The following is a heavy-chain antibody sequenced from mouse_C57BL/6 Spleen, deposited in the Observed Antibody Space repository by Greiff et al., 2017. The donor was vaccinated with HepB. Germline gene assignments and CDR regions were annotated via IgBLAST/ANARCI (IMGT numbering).Heavy chain of an antibody. CDR3: ARCCYDYDVGDFDV. CDR1: GYTFTSYW. D-gene: IGHD2-4*01. Sequence: QVQLQQPGAELVKPGASVKLSCKASGYTFTSYWMHWVKQRPGQGLEWIGMIHPYSGSTNYNEKFKSKATLTVDKSSSTAYMQLSSLTSEDSAVYYCARCCYDYDVGDFDVWGTGTTVTVSS. V-gene: IGHV1-64*01. CDR2: IHPYSGST. J-gene: IGHJ1*03.